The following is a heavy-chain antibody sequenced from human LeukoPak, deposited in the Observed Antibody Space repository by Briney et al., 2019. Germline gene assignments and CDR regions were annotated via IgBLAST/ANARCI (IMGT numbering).Heavy chain of an antibody. CDR2: ISYDGAIK. J-gene: IGHJ4*02. Sequence: PRGSLRLSCAASGFTFSNYAMHWVRQAPGKGLEWVAVISYDGAIKYYADSVRGRFTISRDNSNKMLYLQMNSLRDEDTAVYYCARRPAGSSLDYWGQGTLVTGSS. V-gene: IGHV3-30-3*01. CDR1: GFTFSNYA. CDR3: ARRPAGSSLDY. D-gene: IGHD1-26*01.